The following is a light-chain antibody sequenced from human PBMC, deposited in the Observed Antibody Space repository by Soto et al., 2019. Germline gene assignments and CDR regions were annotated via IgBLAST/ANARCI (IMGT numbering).Light chain of an antibody. CDR2: GAS. V-gene: IGKV3D-15*01. CDR1: QSVSTN. CDR3: QQYHDWPLT. J-gene: IGKJ4*01. Sequence: EIVLTHSRHTLSLSPLQRTNLXFRASQSVSTNLAWYQQKPGQAPRLLIDGASSRATGIPARFSGSGSGTEFTLTISSLQSEDFAVYFCQQYHDWPLTFGGGTKVDIK.